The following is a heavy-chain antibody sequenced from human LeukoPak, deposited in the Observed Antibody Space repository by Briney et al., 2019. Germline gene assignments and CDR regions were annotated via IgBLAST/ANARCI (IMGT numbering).Heavy chain of an antibody. Sequence: SESLSLTCTRCGGTESRYQWSWIRQPTGKGLVGIGYIYYSGSTNYNPSLKSRVTISVDTSKDQFSLKLSSVTAADTALYYCARAGTGYYSFLFDYWGQGTLVTVSS. CDR3: ARAGTGYYSFLFDY. D-gene: IGHD3/OR15-3a*01. CDR1: GGTESRYQ. CDR2: IYYSGST. V-gene: IGHV4-59*02. J-gene: IGHJ4*02.